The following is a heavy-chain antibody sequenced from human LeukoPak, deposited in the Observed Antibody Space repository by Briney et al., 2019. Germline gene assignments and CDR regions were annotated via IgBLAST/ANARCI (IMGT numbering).Heavy chain of an antibody. CDR1: GLHLSSYR. Sequence: ADPLRLSCAPSGLHLSSYRMNWVRQAPPRGLAWVSSISSSSSYIYYADSVKSRFTISRDNAKNALYLQMNSLRSEDTSVYYCARDRPMDVWGKGTTVTVSS. CDR2: ISSSSSYI. J-gene: IGHJ6*03. CDR3: ARDRPMDV. V-gene: IGHV3-21*01.